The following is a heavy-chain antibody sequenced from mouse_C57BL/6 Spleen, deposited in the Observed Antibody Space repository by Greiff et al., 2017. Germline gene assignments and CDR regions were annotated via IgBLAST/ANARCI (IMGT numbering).Heavy chain of an antibody. CDR3: ARDARGYDVNFDY. CDR2: IHPNSGST. Sequence: VQLQQPGAELVKPGASVKLSCKASGYTFTSYWMHWVKQRPGQGLEWIGMIHPNSGSTNYNEKFKSKATLTVDKSSSTAYMQLSSLTSEDSAVXYCARDARGYDVNFDYWGQGTTLTVSS. V-gene: IGHV1-64*01. D-gene: IGHD2-2*01. CDR1: GYTFTSYW. J-gene: IGHJ2*01.